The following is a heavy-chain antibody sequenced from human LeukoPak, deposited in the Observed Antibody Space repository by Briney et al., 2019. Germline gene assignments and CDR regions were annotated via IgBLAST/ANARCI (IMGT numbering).Heavy chain of an antibody. CDR3: TTDDNWNYHIDY. Sequence: GGSLRLSCAASGFTVSSNYMSWVRQAPGKGLEWVSVIYSGSSTYYADSVKGRFTISRDNSKNTLSLQMNSLKTEDTAVYYCTTDDNWNYHIDYWGQGTLVTVSS. V-gene: IGHV3-53*01. CDR2: IYSGSST. CDR1: GFTVSSNY. J-gene: IGHJ4*02. D-gene: IGHD1-7*01.